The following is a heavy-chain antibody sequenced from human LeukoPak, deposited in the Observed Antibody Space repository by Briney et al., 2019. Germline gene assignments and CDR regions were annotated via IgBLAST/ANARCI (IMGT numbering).Heavy chain of an antibody. D-gene: IGHD1-26*01. V-gene: IGHV3-48*03. CDR1: GFTFNSYE. CDR2: ISSSGGTT. CDR3: AREPPHSGMDV. Sequence: PGGSLRLSRAASGFTFNSYEMNWVRQAPGKGLEWVSYISSSGGTTYYADSMKGRFTISRDNAKNSLYLQMNSLKAEDTAVYYCAREPPHSGMDVWGKGTTVTVSS. J-gene: IGHJ6*04.